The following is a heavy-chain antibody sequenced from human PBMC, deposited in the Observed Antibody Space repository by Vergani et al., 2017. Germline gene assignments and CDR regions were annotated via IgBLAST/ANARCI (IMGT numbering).Heavy chain of an antibody. J-gene: IGHJ4*02. CDR1: GFTFSSYA. Sequence: EVQLLESGGGLVQPGGSLRLSCAASGFTFSSYAMRWVRQAPGKGLEWVSAISGSGGSTYSADSVKGRFTISRDNSKNTLYLQMNSLRAEDTAVYYCAGGLNYGDYAEVYMDYWGQGTLVTVSS. CDR3: AGGLNYGDYAEVYMDY. CDR2: ISGSGGST. D-gene: IGHD4-17*01. V-gene: IGHV3-23*01.